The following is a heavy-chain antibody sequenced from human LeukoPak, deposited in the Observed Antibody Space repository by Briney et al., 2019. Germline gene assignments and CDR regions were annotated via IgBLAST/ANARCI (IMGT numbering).Heavy chain of an antibody. D-gene: IGHD3-3*01. CDR3: ARDPLRSGYPQYYFDY. CDR2: ISAYNGNT. J-gene: IGHJ4*02. Sequence: ASVKVSCKASGYTFTSYGISWVRQAPGQGLEWMGWISAYNGNTNYAQKLQGRVTMTTDTSTSTAYMELRSLRSEDMAVYYCARDPLRSGYPQYYFDYWGQGTLVTVSS. CDR1: GYTFTSYG. V-gene: IGHV1-18*03.